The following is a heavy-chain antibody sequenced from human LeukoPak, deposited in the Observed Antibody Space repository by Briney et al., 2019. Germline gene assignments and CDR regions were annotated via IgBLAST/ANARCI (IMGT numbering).Heavy chain of an antibody. CDR1: GFTFSSYW. D-gene: IGHD6-13*01. Sequence: SGGSLRLSCAASGFTFSSYWMSWVRQAPGKGLEWVANIKQDGSEKYYVDSVKGRFTISRDNAKNSLYLQMNSLRAEDTAVYYCAREGRGGSSWYYYMLGSVSPDTTYRYGMDVWGQGTTVTVSS. CDR3: AREGRGGSSWYYYMLGSVSPDTTYRYGMDV. V-gene: IGHV3-7*01. J-gene: IGHJ6*02. CDR2: IKQDGSEK.